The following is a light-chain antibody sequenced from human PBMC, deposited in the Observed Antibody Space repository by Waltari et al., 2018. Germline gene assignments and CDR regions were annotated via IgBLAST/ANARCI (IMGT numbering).Light chain of an antibody. CDR3: CSFASSRTWV. J-gene: IGLJ3*02. V-gene: IGLV2-23*01. CDR2: ENN. Sequence: QSALTQPASVSGAAGQSITSSCSGTTNDVGKYDLVSRYQQVPGRVPKLILYENNRRPSDISHRFVGSKAGNTASLTISGLQPEDEADYYCCSFASSRTWVFGGRTRLTV. CDR1: TNDVGKYDL.